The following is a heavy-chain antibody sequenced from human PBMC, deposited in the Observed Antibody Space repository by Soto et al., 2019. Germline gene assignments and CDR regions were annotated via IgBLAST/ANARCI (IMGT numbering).Heavy chain of an antibody. D-gene: IGHD2-8*01. J-gene: IGHJ4*02. CDR3: VRSGYCPNGVCYFGHVDY. Sequence: QVQLVQSGAEVKKPGASVKVSCKASGYTFSSYDINWVRQATGQGLEWMGWMKPTSGNTGYAQKFQGRVTMTRDTSISTADLELSSLGSEDTAVYYCVRSGYCPNGVCYFGHVDYWGQGTLVTVSS. V-gene: IGHV1-8*01. CDR2: MKPTSGNT. CDR1: GYTFSSYD.